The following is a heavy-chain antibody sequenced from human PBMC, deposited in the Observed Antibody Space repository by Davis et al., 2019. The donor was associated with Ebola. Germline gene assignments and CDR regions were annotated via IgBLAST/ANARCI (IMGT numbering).Heavy chain of an antibody. CDR2: ISYDGSNK. J-gene: IGHJ3*02. D-gene: IGHD1-26*01. CDR3: AKDTSNIWFDI. V-gene: IGHV3-30-3*01. CDR1: GFTFSSYA. Sequence: GESLKISCAASGFTFSSYAMHWVRQAPGKGLEWVAVISYDGSNKYYADSVKGRFTISRDNSKNTLHLQMNSLRVEDTAIYYCAKDTSNIWFDIWGQGTNVTASS.